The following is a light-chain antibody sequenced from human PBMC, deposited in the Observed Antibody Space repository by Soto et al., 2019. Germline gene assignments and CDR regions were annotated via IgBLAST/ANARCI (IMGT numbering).Light chain of an antibody. CDR3: ASWDDSLNGHV. CDR1: SSNIASNT. V-gene: IGLV1-44*01. J-gene: IGLJ1*01. Sequence: QSALTQPPSASGTPGQRVTFSCSGSSSNIASNTVNWYQQLPGTAPKLLIYSNDQRPSGVPDRFSASKSGTSASLAISGLQSEDEADYYCASWDDSLNGHVFGTGTKVTVL. CDR2: SND.